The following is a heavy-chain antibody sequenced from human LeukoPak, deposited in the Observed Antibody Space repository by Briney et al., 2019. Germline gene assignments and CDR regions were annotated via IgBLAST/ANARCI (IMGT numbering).Heavy chain of an antibody. V-gene: IGHV3-15*07. CDR3: ATTRTY. CDR1: GFTFSSTW. J-gene: IGHJ4*02. Sequence: GGSLRLSCAASGFTFSSTWMNWVRQAPGKGLEWVGRIKSKSDGGTIDYAAPVNGRFTISRDDSKNTLYLQMHSLTTEDTAVYYCATTRTYWGQGTLVTVSS. CDR2: IKSKSDGGTI.